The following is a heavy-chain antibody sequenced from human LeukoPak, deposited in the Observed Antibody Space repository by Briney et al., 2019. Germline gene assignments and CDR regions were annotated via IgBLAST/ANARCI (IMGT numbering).Heavy chain of an antibody. CDR3: AREAGYDYVWGSYRPYYFDY. D-gene: IGHD3-16*02. V-gene: IGHV3-7*01. CDR1: GFTFSSYW. CDR2: IKQDGSEK. Sequence: PGGSLRLSCAASGFTFSSYWMSWVRQAPGKGLEWVANIKQDGSEKYYVDSVKGRFTISRDNAKNSLYLQMNSLTAADTAVYYCAREAGYDYVWGSYRPYYFDYWGQGTLVTVSS. J-gene: IGHJ4*02.